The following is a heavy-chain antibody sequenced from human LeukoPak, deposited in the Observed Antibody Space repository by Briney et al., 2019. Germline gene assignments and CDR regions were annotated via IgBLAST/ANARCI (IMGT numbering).Heavy chain of an antibody. Sequence: GGSLRLSCAASGFTFGNYWINWVRQAPGKGLVWVSRVHSDGSITNYADSVKGRFSISRDSAKNTLYLQMSSLRSEDTAVYYCARASAVAGTRHYWGQGTLVTVSS. CDR2: VHSDGSIT. CDR3: ARASAVAGTRHY. D-gene: IGHD6-19*01. J-gene: IGHJ4*02. V-gene: IGHV3-74*01. CDR1: GFTFGNYW.